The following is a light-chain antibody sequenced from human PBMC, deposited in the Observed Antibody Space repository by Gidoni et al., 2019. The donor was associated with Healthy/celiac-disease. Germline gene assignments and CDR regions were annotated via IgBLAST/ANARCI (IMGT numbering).Light chain of an antibody. Sequence: QSALTQPPSASGSPGQSVTISCTGTSSDVGGYNYVSWYQQHPGKAPKLMIYEVSKRPAGVPERFSGSKSGNMASLTVSGLQAEDEADYYCSSYAGSNNYVFGTGTKVTVL. CDR1: SSDVGGYNY. CDR3: SSYAGSNNYV. J-gene: IGLJ1*01. V-gene: IGLV2-8*01. CDR2: EVS.